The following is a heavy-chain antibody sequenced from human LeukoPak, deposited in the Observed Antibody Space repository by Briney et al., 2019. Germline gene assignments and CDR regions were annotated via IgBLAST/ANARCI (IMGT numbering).Heavy chain of an antibody. V-gene: IGHV4-59*01. CDR2: IYYSGST. Sequence: SETLSLTRTVSGGSISSYYWSWIRQPPGKGLEWIGYIYYSGSTNYNPSLKSRVTISVDTSKNQFSLKLSSVTAADTAVYYCARGGDFWSGPQAVAYWGQGTLVTVSS. J-gene: IGHJ4*02. CDR3: ARGGDFWSGPQAVAY. D-gene: IGHD3-3*01. CDR1: GGSISSYY.